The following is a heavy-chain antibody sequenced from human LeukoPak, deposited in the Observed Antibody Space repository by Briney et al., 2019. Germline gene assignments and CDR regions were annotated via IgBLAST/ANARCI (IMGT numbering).Heavy chain of an antibody. CDR3: AKSHGGYYYYGMDV. CDR2: ISYDGSNK. CDR1: GFTFSSYG. Sequence: GGSLRLSCAASGFTFSSYGMHWVRQAPGKGLEWVAVISYDGSNKYYADSVRGRFTISRDNSKNTLYLQMNSLRAEDTAVYYCAKSHGGYYYYGMDVWGQGTTVTVSS. D-gene: IGHD3-16*01. V-gene: IGHV3-30*18. J-gene: IGHJ6*02.